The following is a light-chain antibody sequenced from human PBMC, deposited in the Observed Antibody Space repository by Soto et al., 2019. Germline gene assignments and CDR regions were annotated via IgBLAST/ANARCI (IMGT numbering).Light chain of an antibody. V-gene: IGLV2-14*01. J-gene: IGLJ1*01. CDR2: DVS. Sequence: QSALTQPASVSGSPGQSITISCTGTSSDVGGYNFVSWYQQHPGKVPKLMIYDVSNRPSGVSNRFSGSKSGNTASLTISGLQAEDESDYYFSSYTSSSTPYVFGTGTKLTVL. CDR1: SSDVGGYNF. CDR3: SSYTSSSTPYV.